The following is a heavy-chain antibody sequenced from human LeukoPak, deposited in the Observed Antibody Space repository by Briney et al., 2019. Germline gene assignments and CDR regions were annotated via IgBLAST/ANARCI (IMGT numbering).Heavy chain of an antibody. Sequence: ASVKVSCKASGYTFTSYFMYWVRQAPGQGLEGMGWINPNSGGTKYAQKFQGRVTMTRDTSINTAYMEVRRLTSDDTAVYYCARERGTLAVAGDAVDIWGQGTMVTVSS. J-gene: IGHJ3*02. D-gene: IGHD6-19*01. CDR3: ARERGTLAVAGDAVDI. V-gene: IGHV1-2*02. CDR2: INPNSGGT. CDR1: GYTFTSYF.